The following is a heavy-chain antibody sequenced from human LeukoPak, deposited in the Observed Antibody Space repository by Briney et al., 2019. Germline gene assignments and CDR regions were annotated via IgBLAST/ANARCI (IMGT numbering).Heavy chain of an antibody. CDR1: GYTFTGYY. CDR3: ARASRPTVTIDPYYFDY. CDR2: VYPNSGGT. Sequence: ASVKVSCKASGYTFTGYYMHWVRRAPGQGLEWMGWVYPNSGGTNYPQKFQGRVTMTRDTSTTTAYMEVSRLTSDDTAVYYCARASRPTVTIDPYYFDYWGQGTLVTVSS. J-gene: IGHJ4*02. V-gene: IGHV1-2*02. D-gene: IGHD4-17*01.